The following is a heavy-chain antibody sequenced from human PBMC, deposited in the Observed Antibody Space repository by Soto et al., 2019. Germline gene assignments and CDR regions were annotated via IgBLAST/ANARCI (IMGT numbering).Heavy chain of an antibody. CDR2: ISAYNGNT. CDR1: GYTFTSYG. Sequence: QVQLVQSGAEVKKPGASVKVSCKASGYTFTSYGISWVRQAPGQGLEWMGWISAYNGNTNYAQKLQGRVTMTTDTSTSTAYMELRSLRSDDTAVYYCARVIKKAIVVVPAAINLVTSYYYGMDVWGQGTTVTVSS. D-gene: IGHD2-2*02. CDR3: ARVIKKAIVVVPAAINLVTSYYYGMDV. J-gene: IGHJ6*02. V-gene: IGHV1-18*04.